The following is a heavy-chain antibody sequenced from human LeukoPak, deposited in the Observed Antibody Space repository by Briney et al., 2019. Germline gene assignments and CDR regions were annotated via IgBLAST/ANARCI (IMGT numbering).Heavy chain of an antibody. Sequence: APVKVSCKASGYTFTNYAMNWVRQAPGQGLEWMGWINTNTGNPTYAQGFTGRFVFSLDTSVSTAYLQISSLKAEDTAVYYCARVPPLSTVGYGMDVWGQGTTVTVSS. D-gene: IGHD4-11*01. CDR1: GYTFTNYA. J-gene: IGHJ6*02. CDR2: INTNTGNP. V-gene: IGHV7-4-1*02. CDR3: ARVPPLSTVGYGMDV.